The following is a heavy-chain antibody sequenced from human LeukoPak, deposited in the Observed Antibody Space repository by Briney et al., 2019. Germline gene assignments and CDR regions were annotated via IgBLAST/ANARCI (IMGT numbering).Heavy chain of an antibody. CDR3: VRDTFSPDVFDI. CDR1: GFTFSSYS. V-gene: IGHV3-21*01. D-gene: IGHD3-16*01. CDR2: ISTSSSYI. Sequence: PGGSLRLSCAASGFTFSSYSMNWVRQAPGKGLEWVSSISTSSSYIYSADSVKGRFTISRDNAKNSLYLQMNSLRAEDTAVYYCVRDTFSPDVFDIWGQGTMVTVSS. J-gene: IGHJ3*02.